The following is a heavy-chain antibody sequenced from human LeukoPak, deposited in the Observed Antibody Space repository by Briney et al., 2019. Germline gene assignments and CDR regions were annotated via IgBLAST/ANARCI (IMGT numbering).Heavy chain of an antibody. D-gene: IGHD6-13*01. CDR1: GVSISNYY. Sequence: SETLSLTCTVSGVSISNYYWSWIRQPPGKGLEWIGRGFHDGDTHYNPSLKSRVTISLDTSKNQVSLRLSSVIAADTALYYCARDSSRDLAFDVWGQGTMVTVSS. J-gene: IGHJ3*01. CDR2: GFHDGDT. V-gene: IGHV4-38-2*02. CDR3: ARDSSRDLAFDV.